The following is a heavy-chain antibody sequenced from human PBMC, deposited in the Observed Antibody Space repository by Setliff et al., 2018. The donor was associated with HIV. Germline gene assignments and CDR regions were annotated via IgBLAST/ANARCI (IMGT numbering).Heavy chain of an antibody. CDR3: TTEGANSPAYH. CDR2: IKSKVDGETT. V-gene: IGHV3-15*05. CDR1: GFTFSNAW. J-gene: IGHJ5*02. Sequence: GGSLRLSCAASGFTFSNAWMSWVRQAPGKGLEWVGRIKSKVDGETTDHAAPVKGRFTVSRDDSENTLYLQMNSLKTEDTGVYYCTTEGANSPAYHWGQGTLVTVSS.